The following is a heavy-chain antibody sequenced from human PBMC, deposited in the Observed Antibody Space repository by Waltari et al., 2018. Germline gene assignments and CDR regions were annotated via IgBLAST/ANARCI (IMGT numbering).Heavy chain of an antibody. CDR1: GFTFSSYS. D-gene: IGHD3-10*01. V-gene: IGHV3-21*01. CDR2: ISSSSSYI. J-gene: IGHJ4*02. Sequence: EVQLVESGGGLVKPGGSLRLSCAASGFTFSSYSMNWVRQAPGKGLEWVSSISSSSSYIYYADSVKGRFTISRDNAKNSLYLQMNSLRAEDTAVYYCARDFTWGVIEYYFDYWGQGTLVTVSS. CDR3: ARDFTWGVIEYYFDY.